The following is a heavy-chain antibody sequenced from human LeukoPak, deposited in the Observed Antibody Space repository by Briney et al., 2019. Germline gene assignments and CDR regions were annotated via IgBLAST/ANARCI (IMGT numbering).Heavy chain of an antibody. J-gene: IGHJ4*02. Sequence: GGSLRLSCAASGFTFSSYSMNWVRQAPGKGLEWVSSISSSSSYIYYADSVKGRFTISRDNAKNSLYLQMNSLRAEDTAVYYCARDGALEGLVHGDSRFDYWGQGTLVTVSS. CDR3: ARDGALEGLVHGDSRFDY. V-gene: IGHV3-21*01. CDR1: GFTFSSYS. D-gene: IGHD4-17*01. CDR2: ISSSSSYI.